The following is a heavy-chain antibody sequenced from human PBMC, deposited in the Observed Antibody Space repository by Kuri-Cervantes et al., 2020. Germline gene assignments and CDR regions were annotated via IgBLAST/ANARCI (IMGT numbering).Heavy chain of an antibody. V-gene: IGHV1-46*01. J-gene: IGHJ6*02. D-gene: IGHD6-19*01. CDR3: ARVGWSDPNYYYYGMDV. CDR2: INPSGGST. CDR1: GYTFTSYY. Sequence: ASVKVSCKASGYTFTSYYMHWVRQAPGQGLEWMGIINPSGGSTSYAQKFQGRVTMTRDTSTSTAYMELSRLRSDDTAVYYCARVGWSDPNYYYYGMDVWGQGTTVTVSS.